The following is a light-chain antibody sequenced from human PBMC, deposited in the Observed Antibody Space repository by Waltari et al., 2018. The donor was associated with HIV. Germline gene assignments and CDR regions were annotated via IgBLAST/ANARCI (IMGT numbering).Light chain of an antibody. V-gene: IGLV1-44*01. J-gene: IGLJ2*01. CDR2: SNN. Sequence: QSVLTQPPSASGTPGQRVTISCSGSSSNIGSTTVNWYQQLPGTAPKLLIYSNNQRPSGVPDRFSGSKSGTSASLAISGLQSEDEADYYCVAWDDSLNGPVFGGGTKLTVL. CDR1: SSNIGSTT. CDR3: VAWDDSLNGPV.